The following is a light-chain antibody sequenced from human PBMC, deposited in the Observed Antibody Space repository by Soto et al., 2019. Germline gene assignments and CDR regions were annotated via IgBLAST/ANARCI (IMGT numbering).Light chain of an antibody. CDR3: QQLNSYPLT. Sequence: IQLTQPPSSLSASVGDRFTITCRASQGISSYLTWYQQKPGKAPKLLIYAASTLQSGVPSRFSGSGSGTDFTLTISSLQPEDFATYHCQQLNSYPLTFGGGTKVDIK. CDR1: QGISSY. V-gene: IGKV1-9*01. J-gene: IGKJ4*01. CDR2: AAS.